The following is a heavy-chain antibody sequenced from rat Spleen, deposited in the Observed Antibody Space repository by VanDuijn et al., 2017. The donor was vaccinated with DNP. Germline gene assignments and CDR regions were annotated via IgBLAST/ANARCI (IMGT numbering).Heavy chain of an antibody. V-gene: IGHV5-7*01. CDR3: ARHSTEGIADYFDY. Sequence: EVQLVETGGGLVQPGRSLKLSCAASGFTFSDYNMAWVRQAPKKGLEWVATIIYDGSKTFYRDSVKGRFTFSRHNAKNTQYLQMDSLRSEDTATYSCARHSTEGIADYFDYWGQGGMVTVSS. CDR2: IIYDGSKT. D-gene: IGHD1-11*01. J-gene: IGHJ2*01. CDR1: GFTFSDYN.